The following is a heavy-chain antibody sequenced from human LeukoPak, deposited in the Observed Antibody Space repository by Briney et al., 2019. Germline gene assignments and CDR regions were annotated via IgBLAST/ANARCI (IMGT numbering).Heavy chain of an antibody. Sequence: GGSLRLSCAASGFTFSSDAMSWVRQAPGEGLEWVSAISGSGGSTSTADSVKGRFTISRDNSKSALYLQMNSLRAEDTALYYCAKAFNYGSGYNYKTFDSWGQGTLVTVSS. CDR3: AKAFNYGSGYNYKTFDS. CDR1: GFTFSSDA. J-gene: IGHJ4*02. CDR2: ISGSGGST. V-gene: IGHV3-23*01. D-gene: IGHD3-10*01.